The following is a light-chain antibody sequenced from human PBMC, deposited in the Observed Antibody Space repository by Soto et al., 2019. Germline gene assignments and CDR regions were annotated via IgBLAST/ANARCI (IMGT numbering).Light chain of an antibody. CDR1: SSDVGDYNY. V-gene: IGLV2-8*01. CDR2: EVN. J-gene: IGLJ2*01. Sequence: QSALTQPPSASGSPGQSVTISCTGTSSDVGDYNYVSWYQQHPGKAPKLMIYEVNKRPSGVPDRFSGSKSGNTASLTVSGLQAEDEADCYCSSYAGYSNLVFGGGTKVTVL. CDR3: SSYAGYSNLV.